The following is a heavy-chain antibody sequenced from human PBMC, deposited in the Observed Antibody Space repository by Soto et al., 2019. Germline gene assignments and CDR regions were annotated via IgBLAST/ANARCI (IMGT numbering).Heavy chain of an antibody. Sequence: SETLSLTCTVSGGSISSGDYYWSWIRHPPGKGLEWIGYIYYSGSTYYNPSLKSRVTISVDTSKNQFSLKLSSVTAADTAVYYCAREFSNSPEAFDSWGQGSLVTVSS. V-gene: IGHV4-30-4*01. J-gene: IGHJ4*02. CDR2: IYYSGST. D-gene: IGHD6-6*01. CDR3: AREFSNSPEAFDS. CDR1: GGSISSGDYY.